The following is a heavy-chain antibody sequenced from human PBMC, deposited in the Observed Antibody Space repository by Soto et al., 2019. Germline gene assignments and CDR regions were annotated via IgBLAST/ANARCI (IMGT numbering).Heavy chain of an antibody. V-gene: IGHV4-31*03. CDR3: ARAYGSRTYYFDY. CDR2: IYYSGST. Sequence: SETLSLTCTVSGGSISSGGYYWSWIRQHPGKGLEWIGYIYYSGSTYYNPSLKSRVTISVDTSKNQFSLKLSSVTAADTAVYYCARAYGSRTYYFDYWGQGTLVTVSS. D-gene: IGHD3-10*01. J-gene: IGHJ4*02. CDR1: GGSISSGGYY.